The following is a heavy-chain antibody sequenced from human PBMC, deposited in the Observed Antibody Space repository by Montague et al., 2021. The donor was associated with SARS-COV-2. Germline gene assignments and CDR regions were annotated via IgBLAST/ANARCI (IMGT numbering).Heavy chain of an antibody. J-gene: IGHJ6*02. CDR1: GGSFSGYY. CDR3: ARRGYSYYYYGMDV. D-gene: IGHD5-24*01. V-gene: IGHV4-34*01. CDR2: INHSGST. Sequence: SETLSLTCAVYGGSFSGYYWSWIRQHLGKGPEWIGEINHSGSTNYNPSLKSRVTISVDTSKNQFSLKLSSVTAADTAVYYCARRGYSYYYYGMDVWGQGTTVTVSS.